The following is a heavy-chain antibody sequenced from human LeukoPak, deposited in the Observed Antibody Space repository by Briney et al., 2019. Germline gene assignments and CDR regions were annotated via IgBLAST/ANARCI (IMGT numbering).Heavy chain of an antibody. CDR2: ISGSGGST. J-gene: IGHJ4*02. CDR1: GSTFSSYA. Sequence: AGGSLRLSCAASGSTFSSYAMSWVRQAPGKGLEWVSAISGSGGSTYYADSVKGRFTISRDNSKNTLYLQMNSLRAEDTAVYYCAKGGDGDYAFHYWGQGTLVTVSS. V-gene: IGHV3-23*01. CDR3: AKGGDGDYAFHY. D-gene: IGHD4-17*01.